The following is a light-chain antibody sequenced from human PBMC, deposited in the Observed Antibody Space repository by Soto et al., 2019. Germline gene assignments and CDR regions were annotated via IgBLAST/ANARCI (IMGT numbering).Light chain of an antibody. Sequence: EIGLTQSPGTLSLSPGERATLSCRASQSVSSSYLAWYQQKPGQAPRLLIYAASSRATGIPDRFSGSGSGTDFTLTISRLEPEDFAVYYCQQYGSSLWTFGQGTKVEIK. CDR3: QQYGSSLWT. CDR1: QSVSSSY. CDR2: AAS. J-gene: IGKJ1*01. V-gene: IGKV3-20*01.